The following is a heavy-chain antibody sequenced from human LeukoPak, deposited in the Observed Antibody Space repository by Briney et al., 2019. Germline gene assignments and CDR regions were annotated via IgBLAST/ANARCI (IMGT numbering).Heavy chain of an antibody. CDR1: GGSIRGYY. J-gene: IGHJ5*02. CDR3: ARDLSVTTWFDP. CDR2: IYASGST. Sequence: SETLSLTCAVSGGSIRGYYWSWIRQPAGKGLEWIGRIYASGSTTYNPSLKSRVTTSVDTSKNQFSPKLSSVTAADTAVYYCARDLSVTTWFDPWGQGTLVIVSS. V-gene: IGHV4-4*07. D-gene: IGHD4-11*01.